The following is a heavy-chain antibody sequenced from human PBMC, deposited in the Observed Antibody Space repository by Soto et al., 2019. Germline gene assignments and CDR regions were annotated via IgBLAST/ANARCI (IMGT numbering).Heavy chain of an antibody. D-gene: IGHD6-13*01. CDR1: GGTFSSYA. CDR2: IIPIFGTA. CDR3: ARDGMGIAAAGRNWFDP. J-gene: IGHJ5*02. Sequence: ASVKVSCKASGGTFSSYAISWVRQAPGQGLEWMGGIIPIFGTANYAQKFQGRVTITADESTSTAYMELSSLRSEDTAVYYCARDGMGIAAAGRNWFDPWGQGTLVTVSS. V-gene: IGHV1-69*13.